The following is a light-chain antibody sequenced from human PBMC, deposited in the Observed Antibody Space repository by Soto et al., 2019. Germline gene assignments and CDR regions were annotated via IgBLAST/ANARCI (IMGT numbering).Light chain of an antibody. CDR3: QQSYSTAIFT. V-gene: IGKV1-39*01. Sequence: DIQMTQSPSSLSASVGDRVTITCRASQSISSYLNWYQQKPGKAPKLLIYAASSLQSGVPSRFSGSGSGTDFTLTISRLQPEDFATYYCQQSYSTAIFTFGPGTKVDIK. CDR2: AAS. J-gene: IGKJ3*01. CDR1: QSISSY.